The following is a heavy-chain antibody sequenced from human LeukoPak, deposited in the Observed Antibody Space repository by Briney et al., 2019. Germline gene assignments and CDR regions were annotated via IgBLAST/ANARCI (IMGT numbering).Heavy chain of an antibody. D-gene: IGHD3-22*01. CDR1: GGSVSSGNYY. CDR3: ARDPSGYFNY. J-gene: IGHJ4*02. V-gene: IGHV4-61*01. Sequence: SETLSRTCTVSGGSVSSGNYYWSWIRQPPGKGLEWIGYIYYSGSTNYNPSLKSRVTISVDTSKNQFSLKLSSVTAADTAVYYCARDPSGYFNYWGQGTLATVSS. CDR2: IYYSGST.